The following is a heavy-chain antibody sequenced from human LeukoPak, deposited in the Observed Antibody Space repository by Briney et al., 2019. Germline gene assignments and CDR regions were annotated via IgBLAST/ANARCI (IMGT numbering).Heavy chain of an antibody. Sequence: PGGSLRLSCAASGFTFSSYAMSWVRQAPGKGLEWVSAISGSGGSTYYADSVKGRFTISRDNSKNTLYLQMNSLRAEDTAVYYCARAGFSGSYHKGAFDYWGQGTLVTVSS. D-gene: IGHD3-10*01. J-gene: IGHJ4*02. CDR1: GFTFSSYA. CDR3: ARAGFSGSYHKGAFDY. CDR2: ISGSGGST. V-gene: IGHV3-23*01.